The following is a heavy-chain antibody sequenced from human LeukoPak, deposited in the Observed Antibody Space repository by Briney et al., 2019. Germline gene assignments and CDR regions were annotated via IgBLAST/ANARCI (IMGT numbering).Heavy chain of an antibody. CDR3: ARDMRVAGFDY. D-gene: IGHD3-16*01. CDR2: TYYKSKSYN. J-gene: IGHJ4*02. V-gene: IGHV6-1*01. Sequence: SQTLSLPCAISGDSVSINSAAGNSISQSPSRGLEWLGRTYYKSKSYNDDAVSVKSRITIDPYTSKNQFSLQLNAVAPEDTAVYWWARDMRVAGFDYWGQGTLVTVSS. CDR1: GDSVSINSAA.